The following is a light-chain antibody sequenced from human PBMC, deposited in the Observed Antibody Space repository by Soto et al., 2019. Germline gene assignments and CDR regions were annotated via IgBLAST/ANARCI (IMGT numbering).Light chain of an antibody. CDR1: QAVTSKF. J-gene: IGKJ5*01. Sequence: EIVLTQSPGTLSLSPGERATLSCKASQAVTSKFLAWYQQKPGQPPRLLILGASTRATGIADRFSGSGSGTDFTLTISSLEPEDFAVYYCQQRRSWPPTITFGQGTRLEIK. CDR2: GAS. CDR3: QQRRSWPPTIT. V-gene: IGKV3D-20*02.